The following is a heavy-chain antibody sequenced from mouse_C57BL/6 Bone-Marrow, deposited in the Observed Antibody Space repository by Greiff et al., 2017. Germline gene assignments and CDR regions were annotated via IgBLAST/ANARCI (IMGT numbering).Heavy chain of an antibody. CDR1: GFTFSSYG. D-gene: IGHD1-1*01. J-gene: IGHJ3*01. CDR2: ISSGGSYT. CDR3: ARHDYGGSSAWFAY. Sequence: EVKLVESGGDLVKPGASLKLSCAASGFTFSSYGMSWVRQTPDKRLEWVATISSGGSYTYYPDSVKGRFTISRDNAKNTLYLQMSSLKSEDTAMYYCARHDYGGSSAWFAYWGQGTLVTVSA. V-gene: IGHV5-6*01.